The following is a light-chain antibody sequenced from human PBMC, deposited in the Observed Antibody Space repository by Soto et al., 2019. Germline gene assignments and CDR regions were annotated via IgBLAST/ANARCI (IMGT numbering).Light chain of an antibody. V-gene: IGKV1-39*01. Sequence: DLQMTQSPSPLSASVGDRVTISCRTNRTIGTYLNWYQHRPGKPPTLLIYGASTLQRRVPSRFSGSGSPTDFTLVISSLQPEDFATYYCQQSYSAPWMFGPGTRVDVK. CDR3: QQSYSAPWM. CDR2: GAS. CDR1: RTIGTY. J-gene: IGKJ1*01.